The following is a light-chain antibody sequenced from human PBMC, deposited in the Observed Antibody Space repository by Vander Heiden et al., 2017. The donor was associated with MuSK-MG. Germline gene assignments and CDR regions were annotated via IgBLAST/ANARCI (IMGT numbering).Light chain of an antibody. J-gene: IGLJ3*02. CDR3: CSSGGSYTLV. CDR2: DVT. Sequence: QSALTQPRSVSGSPGQSVTISCTRASGDVGGYNYFSWYRQHPGKAPKLMIYDVTKRPSEVPDRFSGSKSGNTASLTISGRQTEDEADYYCCSSGGSYTLVFGGGTKLTVL. CDR1: SGDVGGYNY. V-gene: IGLV2-11*01.